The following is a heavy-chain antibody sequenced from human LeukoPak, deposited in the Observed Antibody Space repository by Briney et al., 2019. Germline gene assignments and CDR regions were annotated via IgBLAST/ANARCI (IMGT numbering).Heavy chain of an antibody. CDR1: GGSISSSSYY. D-gene: IGHD3-3*01. CDR2: IYYSGST. V-gene: IGHV4-39*01. CDR3: ARARIFGYYFDY. Sequence: SETLSLTFTVSGGSISSSSYYWGWIRQPPGKGLEWIGSIYYSGSTYYNPSLKSRVTISVDTSKNQFSLKLSSVTAADTAVYYCARARIFGYYFDYWGQGTLVTVSS. J-gene: IGHJ4*02.